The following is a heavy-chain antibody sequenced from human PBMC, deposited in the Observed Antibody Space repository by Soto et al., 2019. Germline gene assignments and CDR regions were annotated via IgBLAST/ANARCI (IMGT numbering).Heavy chain of an antibody. CDR2: IKSDGSIT. CDR3: ARGGTILSNWFDP. J-gene: IGHJ5*02. CDR1: GFTFSGYW. D-gene: IGHD3-16*01. Sequence: HPGGSLRLSCAASGFTFSGYWMHWVRQAPGKGLVWVSHIKSDGSITGYADSVKGRFTISRDNTKNTLYLQMNSLRVEDTAVYYCARGGTILSNWFDPWGQGTQVTVSS. V-gene: IGHV3-74*01.